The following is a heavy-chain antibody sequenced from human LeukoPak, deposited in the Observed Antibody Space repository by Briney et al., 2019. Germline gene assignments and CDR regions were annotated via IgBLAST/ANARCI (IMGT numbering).Heavy chain of an antibody. J-gene: IGHJ3*02. D-gene: IGHD2-2*02. CDR1: GGSISSGGYS. CDR3: ARGYKVPAAIRPRRGDAFDI. V-gene: IGHV4-30-2*01. Sequence: RASQTLSLTCAVSGGSISSGGYSWSWIRQPPGKGLEWIGHIYHSGSTNYNPSLKSRVTISVDTSKNQFSLKLSSVTAADTAVYYCARGYKVPAAIRPRRGDAFDIWGQGTMVTVSS. CDR2: IYHSGST.